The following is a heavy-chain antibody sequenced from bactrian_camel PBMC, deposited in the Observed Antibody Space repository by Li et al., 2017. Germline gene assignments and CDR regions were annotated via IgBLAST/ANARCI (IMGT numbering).Heavy chain of an antibody. J-gene: IGHJ4*01. CDR2: IYNGGGST. Sequence: VQLVESGGGSVQAGGSLRLSCAASGFTFGSYYMSWVRQAPGKGLEWVSAIYNGGGSTSYADSVKGRFTISRDNAKNTLYLQMNSLKTEDTAVYYCARMGWYVPYDYWGVGTQVTVS. V-gene: IGHV3S42*01. CDR1: GFTFGSYY. CDR3: ARMGWYVPYDY. D-gene: IGHD6*01.